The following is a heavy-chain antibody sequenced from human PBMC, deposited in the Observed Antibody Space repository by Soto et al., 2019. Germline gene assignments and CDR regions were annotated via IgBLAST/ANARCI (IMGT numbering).Heavy chain of an antibody. CDR2: ISGSDGST. CDR3: ASKAGLVSSYPPEFDP. Sequence: RLLESGGALVQPGGSLRLSCAASGFTFSSYAMTWVRQAPGRGLEWVSVISGSDGSTYYADSVKGRFMISRDNSNNTLFLQMNNLKAEDTAVYYCASKAGLVSSYPPEFDPWGQGTLVTVSS. V-gene: IGHV3-23*01. D-gene: IGHD2-2*01. J-gene: IGHJ5*02. CDR1: GFTFSSYA.